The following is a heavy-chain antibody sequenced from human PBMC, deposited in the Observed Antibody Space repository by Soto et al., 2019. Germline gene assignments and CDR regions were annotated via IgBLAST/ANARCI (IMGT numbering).Heavy chain of an antibody. V-gene: IGHV3-11*01. J-gene: IGHJ6*02. D-gene: IGHD5-18*01. CDR2: ISSSGSTI. CDR3: AREIVDTAMVTYHYYYGMDV. Sequence: QVQLVESGGGLVKPGGSLRLSCAASGFTFSDYYMSWIRQAPGKGLEWVSYISSSGSTIYYADSVKGRFTISRDNAKNSLYRQMNSLRTENTAVYYCAREIVDTAMVTYHYYYGMDVWGQGTTVTGSS. CDR1: GFTFSDYY.